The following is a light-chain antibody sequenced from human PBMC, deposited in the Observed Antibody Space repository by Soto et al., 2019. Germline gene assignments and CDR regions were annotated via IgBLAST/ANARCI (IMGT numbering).Light chain of an antibody. J-gene: IGKJ4*01. Sequence: IQMTQSPSTLSGSVGDRVTITCRASQSINNYLSWYQQKSGKAPDRLIFGASTLASGVPSRFSGSGSGTNFTLTISGLRPEDFATYFCQQTFSSPLTFGGGTKVDIK. CDR1: QSINNY. V-gene: IGKV1-39*01. CDR2: GAS. CDR3: QQTFSSPLT.